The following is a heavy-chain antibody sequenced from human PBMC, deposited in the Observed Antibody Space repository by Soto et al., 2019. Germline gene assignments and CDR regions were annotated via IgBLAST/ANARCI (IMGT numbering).Heavy chain of an antibody. D-gene: IGHD3-3*01. CDR2: ISGSGGST. CDR1: GLTFSRYA. V-gene: IGHV3-23*01. Sequence: GGSLRLSCAASGLTFSRYAMSWVRQAPGQGLEWVSAISGSGGSTYYADSLKCRFTISRDNSKNTLYLQMNSLRAEDTAVYYCGKDPFGVVPDYWGQGTLVTVSS. J-gene: IGHJ4*02. CDR3: GKDPFGVVPDY.